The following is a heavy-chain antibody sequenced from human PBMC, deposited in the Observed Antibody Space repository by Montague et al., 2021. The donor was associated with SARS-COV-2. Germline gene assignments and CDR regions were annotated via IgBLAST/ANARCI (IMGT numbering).Heavy chain of an antibody. V-gene: IGHV4-34*01. CDR1: GGSFSGYY. Sequence: SETLSLTCAVYGGSFSGYYWSWIRQPPGKGLEWIGEINHSGSTNYNPSLKSRVTISVDTSKNQFSLKLSSVTAADTAVYYCARGRTDLGAYYDFWSGYYWSGHNWFDPGAGEPWSPSPQ. D-gene: IGHD3-3*01. CDR3: ARGRTDLGAYYDFWSGYYWSGHNWFDP. J-gene: IGHJ5*02. CDR2: INHSGST.